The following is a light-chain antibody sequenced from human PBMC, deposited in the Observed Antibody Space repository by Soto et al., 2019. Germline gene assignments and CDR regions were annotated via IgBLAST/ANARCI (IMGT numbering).Light chain of an antibody. CDR2: GAS. V-gene: IGKV3-15*01. Sequence: EVVLTQSPATLSVSPGDRATLSCRASQSVSRNLAWYQQKPGQAPRLLIYGASTRAPGVPARFSGSGSATEFTLYISSLQSEDVAVYYCQQYGDWPPETFGQGTKLEI. CDR1: QSVSRN. J-gene: IGKJ2*01. CDR3: QQYGDWPPET.